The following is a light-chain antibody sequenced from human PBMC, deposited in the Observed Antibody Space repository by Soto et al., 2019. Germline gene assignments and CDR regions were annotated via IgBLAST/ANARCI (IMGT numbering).Light chain of an antibody. V-gene: IGKV1-9*01. Sequence: IPLTQSPFILSASVGDRVTITCRASQRVSSYLNWYQQKPGETPKLLISGVSTLESGVSSRFSGSGSTTDYTLTISSLQPEDFATYYCLQIHTFPRTFGQGTKVEVK. CDR1: QRVSSY. CDR3: LQIHTFPRT. J-gene: IGKJ2*01. CDR2: GVS.